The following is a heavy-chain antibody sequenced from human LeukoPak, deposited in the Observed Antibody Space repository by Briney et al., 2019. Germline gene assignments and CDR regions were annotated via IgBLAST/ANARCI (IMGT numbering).Heavy chain of an antibody. D-gene: IGHD4-17*01. V-gene: IGHV4-61*01. CDR2: IYYSGST. CDR3: ARDGHYGVVQNWFDP. CDR1: GGSISSSSYY. Sequence: SETLSLTCTVSGGSISSSSYYWGWIRQPPGKGLEWIGYIYYSGSTNYNPSLKSRVTISVDTSKNQFSLKLSSVTAADTAVYYCARDGHYGVVQNWFDPWGQGTLVTVSS. J-gene: IGHJ5*02.